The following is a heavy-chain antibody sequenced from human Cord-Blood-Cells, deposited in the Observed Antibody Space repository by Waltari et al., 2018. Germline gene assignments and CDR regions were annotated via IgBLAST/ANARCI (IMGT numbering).Heavy chain of an antibody. J-gene: IGHJ4*02. CDR3: ARHSYSIVVVPAAIDY. V-gene: IGHV4-39*01. CDR1: GGSIRSSSYY. CDR2: IYYSGST. D-gene: IGHD2-2*01. Sequence: QLQLQESGPGLVKPSETLSLTCTVSGGSIRSSSYYWGWIRQPPGKGLEWIGSIYYSGSTDYNPSLKSRGTISVDTSKNQFSLKLSSVTAADTAVYYCARHSYSIVVVPAAIDYWGQGTLVTVSS.